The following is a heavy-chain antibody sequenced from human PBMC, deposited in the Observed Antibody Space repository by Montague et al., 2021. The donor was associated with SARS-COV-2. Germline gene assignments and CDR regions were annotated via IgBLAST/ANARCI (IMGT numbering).Heavy chain of an antibody. CDR2: INHSGST. J-gene: IGHJ4*02. Sequence: SETLSLTCAVYGGSFSGYYWNWFRQPPGKGLEWIGEINHSGSTNYNPSLKSRVTMSVDTSKNQFSLKLSSVTAADTAVYYGARGARQGYGFRLGSFDAWGQGTLVTVSS. CDR1: GGSFSGYY. CDR3: ARGARQGYGFRLGSFDA. D-gene: IGHD3-10*01. V-gene: IGHV4-34*01.